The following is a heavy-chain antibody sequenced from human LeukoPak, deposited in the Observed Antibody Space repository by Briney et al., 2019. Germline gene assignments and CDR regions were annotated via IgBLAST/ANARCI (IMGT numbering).Heavy chain of an antibody. D-gene: IGHD4-17*01. CDR2: IKRDGSEQ. J-gene: IGHJ4*02. CDR1: GLSLSGHW. Sequence: RGGSLRLSRAASGLSLSGHWMNGVRLPPGRGLEWVGNIKRDGSEQYYVDSVKGRFTISRDNAKNSLYLQMNSLRAEDTAVYYCAGGEYAGYWGQGTLVTVFS. V-gene: IGHV3-7*02. CDR3: AGGEYAGY.